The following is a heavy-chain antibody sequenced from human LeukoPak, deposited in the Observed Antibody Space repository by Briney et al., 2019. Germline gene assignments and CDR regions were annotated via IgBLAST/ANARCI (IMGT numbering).Heavy chain of an antibody. V-gene: IGHV3-7*01. D-gene: IGHD3-10*01. Sequence: QPGGSLRLSCAASGFTFSNYWMSWVRQAPGKGLEWVANIKQDRSEKYYVDSVKGRFTISRDNSKNTLYLQMNSLRAEDTAVYYCGTTDLAKSYHNGGSYYNDFDYWGQGTLVTVSS. CDR3: GTTDLAKSYHNGGSYYNDFDY. J-gene: IGHJ4*02. CDR2: IKQDRSEK. CDR1: GFTFSNYW.